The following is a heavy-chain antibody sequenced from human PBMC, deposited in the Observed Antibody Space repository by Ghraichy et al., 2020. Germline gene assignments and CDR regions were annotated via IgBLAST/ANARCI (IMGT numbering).Heavy chain of an antibody. CDR2: IYYSGST. CDR3: ARHVKHGLEDYFDY. D-gene: IGHD1-1*01. J-gene: IGHJ4*02. V-gene: IGHV4-59*08. Sequence: SETLSLTCTVSGGSISSYYWSWIRQPPGKGLEWIGYIYYSGSTNYNPSLKSRVTISVDTSKNQFSLKLSSVTAADTAVYYCARHVKHGLEDYFDYWGQGTLVTVSS. CDR1: GGSISSYY.